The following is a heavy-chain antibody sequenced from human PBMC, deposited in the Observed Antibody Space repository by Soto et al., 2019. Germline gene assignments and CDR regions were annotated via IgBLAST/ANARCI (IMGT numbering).Heavy chain of an antibody. D-gene: IGHD2-8*02. Sequence: QVQLQQWGAGLLKPSETLSLTCAVYGGSFSGYYWTWIRQPPGTGLEWIGEINHSGSTNYNPSLKSRVTISVDTAKIQFSRKLTSVTAADTSVYDCARDKITGLFDYWGQGTLVTVSS. CDR1: GGSFSGYY. CDR2: INHSGST. J-gene: IGHJ4*02. CDR3: ARDKITGLFDY. V-gene: IGHV4-34*01.